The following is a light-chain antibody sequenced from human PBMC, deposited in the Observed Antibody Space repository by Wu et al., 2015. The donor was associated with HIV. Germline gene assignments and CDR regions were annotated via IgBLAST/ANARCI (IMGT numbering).Light chain of an antibody. CDR2: AAX. V-gene: IGKV3-15*01. Sequence: IVMTQSPATLSLSPGERATLSCRASQGVSNNLAWYHQKPGQSPRLLVYAAXTRATGTPAGFSGSGSGTEFTLTISSLQPEDVGIYYXQQYRDRRLSFGGGTRV. CDR3: QQYRDRRLS. J-gene: IGKJ4*01. CDR1: QGVSNN.